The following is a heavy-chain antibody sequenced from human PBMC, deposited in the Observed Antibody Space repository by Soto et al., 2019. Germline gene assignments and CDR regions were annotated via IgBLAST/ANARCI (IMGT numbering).Heavy chain of an antibody. CDR2: INAGNGNT. V-gene: IGHV1-3*01. J-gene: IGHJ5*02. Sequence: QVQLVQSGAEVKKPGASVKVSCKASGYTFTIYAMHWVRQAPGQRLEWMGWINAGNGNTKYSQKFQGRVTITRATSASTDYMELISLRSEDTAVYYCARAPGWLELAWFDPWGQGTLVTVSS. CDR1: GYTFTIYA. D-gene: IGHD1-7*01. CDR3: ARAPGWLELAWFDP.